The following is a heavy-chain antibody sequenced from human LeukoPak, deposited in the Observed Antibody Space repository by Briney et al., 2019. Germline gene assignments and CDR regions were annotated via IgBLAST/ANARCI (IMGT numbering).Heavy chain of an antibody. CDR3: ARRAKSRAFDI. CDR2: LYYGGNT. D-gene: IGHD3-10*01. J-gene: IGHJ3*02. Sequence: SETLSLTCTVSGDSISSSDRYWAWIRQPPGKGLEWIASLYYGGNTYYSPSLNGRLTMNVDTSKNQLSLTLGSVTAADAALYFCARRAKSRAFDIWGQGTMVTVSS. CDR1: GDSISSSDRY. V-gene: IGHV4-39*01.